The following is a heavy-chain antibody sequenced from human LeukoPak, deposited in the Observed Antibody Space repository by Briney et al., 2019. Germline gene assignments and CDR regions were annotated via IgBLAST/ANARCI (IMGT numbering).Heavy chain of an antibody. D-gene: IGHD4-17*01. V-gene: IGHV3-20*04. CDR3: AKDRTVTTRGVDY. CDR1: GFTFDDYG. Sequence: GGSLRPSCAASGFTFDDYGMSWVLQAPRKGLEWVSGINWNGGSTGYADSVKGRFTISRDNSKNTLYLQMNSLRAEDTAVYYCAKDRTVTTRGVDYWGQGTLVTVSS. J-gene: IGHJ4*02. CDR2: INWNGGST.